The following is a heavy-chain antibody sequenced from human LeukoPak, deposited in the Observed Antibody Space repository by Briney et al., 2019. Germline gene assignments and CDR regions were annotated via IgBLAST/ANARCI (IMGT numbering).Heavy chain of an antibody. J-gene: IGHJ5*02. V-gene: IGHV1-24*01. CDR2: FDPEDGET. CDR1: GYTLTELS. D-gene: IGHD2-15*01. Sequence: ASVKVSCKVSGYTLTELSMHWVRQAPGKGLEWMGGFDPEDGETIYAQKFQGRVTMTEDTSTDTAYMELSSLRSEDTAVYYCATDRPYCSGGSCYTTSSNWFDPWGQGILVTVSS. CDR3: ATDRPYCSGGSCYTTSSNWFDP.